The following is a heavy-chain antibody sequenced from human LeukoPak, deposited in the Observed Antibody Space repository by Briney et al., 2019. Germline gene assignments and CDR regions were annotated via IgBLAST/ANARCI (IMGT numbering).Heavy chain of an antibody. Sequence: PSETLSLTCTVSGGSISSYYWSWIRQPPGKGLEWIGDIYYSGSTNYNPSLKSRVTISVDTSKHQFSLKLSSVTAADTAVYYCARVGIFGVVNDAFDIWGQGTMVTVSS. CDR2: IYYSGST. CDR3: ARVGIFGVVNDAFDI. D-gene: IGHD3-3*01. CDR1: GGSISSYY. V-gene: IGHV4-59*01. J-gene: IGHJ3*02.